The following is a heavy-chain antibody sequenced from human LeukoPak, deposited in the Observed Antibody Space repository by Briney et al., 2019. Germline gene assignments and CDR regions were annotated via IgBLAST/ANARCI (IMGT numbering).Heavy chain of an antibody. CDR2: TDTSGRYV. V-gene: IGHV3-21*06. D-gene: IGHD3-10*01. J-gene: IGHJ3*02. CDR1: GFSFSSYG. CDR3: ARGRSITLLRGVAMSDGFDI. Sequence: GGSLRLSCVASGFSFSSYGMHWVRQPPGKGLEWVSFTDTSGRYVYYGDSVKGRFTISRDNAKNLLFLQMNGLRAEDTALYYCARGRSITLLRGVAMSDGFDIWGQGAMVAVSS.